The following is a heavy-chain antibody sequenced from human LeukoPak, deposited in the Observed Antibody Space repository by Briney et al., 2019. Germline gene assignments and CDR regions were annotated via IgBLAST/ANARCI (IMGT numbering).Heavy chain of an antibody. CDR3: ARDGRSGSNYGRVDY. CDR2: IDTDGTRT. Sequence: GGSLRLSCTASGFTFSNYWMHWVRQAPGKGLVWVSRIDTDGTRTYYADSVKGRFTISRDNSKNTLYLQMNSLRAEDTAVYYCARDGRSGSNYGRVDYWGQGTLVTVSS. CDR1: GFTFSNYW. D-gene: IGHD1-26*01. J-gene: IGHJ4*02. V-gene: IGHV3-74*01.